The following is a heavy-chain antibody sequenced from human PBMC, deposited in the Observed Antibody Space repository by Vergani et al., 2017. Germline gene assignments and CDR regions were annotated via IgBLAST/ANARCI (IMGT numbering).Heavy chain of an antibody. CDR1: GASVSRGTYY. D-gene: IGHD2-21*02. V-gene: IGHV4-61*02. CDR3: ARASHCSHCYSEGPNGPVYYYRDV. CDR2: MYTSGHT. J-gene: IGHJ6*03. Sequence: QVQLQESGPGLLKPSQTLSLTCTVSGASVSRGTYYWTWIRQPAGKKLEWFVSMYTSGHTIYNPSLESRVTMSVDTSKNQFSLQLISVTAADTAVYYCARASHCSHCYSEGPNGPVYYYRDVWGKGTTVTVSS.